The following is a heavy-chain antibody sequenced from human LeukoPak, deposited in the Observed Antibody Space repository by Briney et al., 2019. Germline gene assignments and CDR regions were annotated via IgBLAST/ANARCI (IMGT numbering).Heavy chain of an antibody. D-gene: IGHD3-16*01. CDR2: IHHSGST. CDR1: GGSFSGY. Sequence: PSETLSLTCGVYGGSFSGYWSWIRQPPGKGLEWIGEIHHSGSTNYSPSLKSRVTMSGDTSNNQFSLKLSFVTAADTAVYYCAREFMSDAFDIWGQGTMVTVSS. CDR3: AREFMSDAFDI. J-gene: IGHJ3*02. V-gene: IGHV4-34*01.